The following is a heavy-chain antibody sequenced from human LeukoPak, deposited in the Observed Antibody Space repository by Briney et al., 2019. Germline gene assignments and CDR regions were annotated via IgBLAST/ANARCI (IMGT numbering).Heavy chain of an antibody. V-gene: IGHV3-23*01. J-gene: IGHJ4*01. D-gene: IGHD3-10*01. CDR3: VKDQGSGHGSYTWGSFDY. Sequence: GGSLRLSCVASGFTFGKYWMSWVRQAPGKGLEWVSGISGSGGSTIYADSVQGRFTISRDNSKNTLYLQMNSLRAEDTAVYYCVKDQGSGHGSYTWGSFDYWGLETWVTVSS. CDR2: ISGSGGST. CDR1: GFTFGKYW.